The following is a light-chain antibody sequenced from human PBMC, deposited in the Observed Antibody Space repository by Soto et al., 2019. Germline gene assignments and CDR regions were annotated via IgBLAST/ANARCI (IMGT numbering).Light chain of an antibody. CDR1: SSDVGGYNY. V-gene: IGLV2-8*01. J-gene: IGLJ2*01. CDR2: EVS. Sequence: QSALTQPPSASGSPGQSVTISCTGTSSDVGGYNYVSWYQQHPGKAPKLMIYEVSKRPSGVPDRFSGSRSGNTASLTVSGLQCEDEADYYCTSYSGSNNFVLFGGGTQLTVL. CDR3: TSYSGSNNFVL.